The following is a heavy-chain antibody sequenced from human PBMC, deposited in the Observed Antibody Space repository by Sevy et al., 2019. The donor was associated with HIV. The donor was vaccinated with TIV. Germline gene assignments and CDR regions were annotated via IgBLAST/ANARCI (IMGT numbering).Heavy chain of an antibody. CDR1: GFIFSSYG. V-gene: IGHV3-30*18. D-gene: IGHD2-15*01. J-gene: IGHJ6*02. Sequence: GGSLRLSCAASGFIFSSYGMNWVRQAPGKGLEWVAVTSSDGSNEYYADSVKGRFTISRDNSKKTLFLQMNSLRAEDTAVYDCAKDCVAVVAATRYYSGMDVWGQGTTVTVSS. CDR3: AKDCVAVVAATRYYSGMDV. CDR2: TSSDGSNE.